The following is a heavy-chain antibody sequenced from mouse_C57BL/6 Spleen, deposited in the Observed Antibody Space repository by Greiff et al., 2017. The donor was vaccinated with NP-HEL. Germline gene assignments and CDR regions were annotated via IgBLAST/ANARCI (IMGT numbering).Heavy chain of an antibody. CDR2: IYPSDSYP. V-gene: IGHV1-69*01. D-gene: IGHD1-1*01. J-gene: IGHJ4*01. CDR1: GYPFPSSR. Sequence: VQLQQPGAELVMPGASAKLSCKASGYPFPSSRMHWVKQRPGQGLEWIGEIYPSDSYPNYNQKFTGKSTFTVDKSSSTAYMQLSSQTSEDSAVYYCVRNYGSSYFYAMDYGGQGTSVTVSS. CDR3: VRNYGSSYFYAMDY.